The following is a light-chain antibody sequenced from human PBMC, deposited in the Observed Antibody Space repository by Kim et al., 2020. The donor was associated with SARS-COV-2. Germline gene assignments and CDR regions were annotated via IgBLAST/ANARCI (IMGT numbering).Light chain of an antibody. Sequence: FPPGQRATLSCRASQSVSSSYLAWYQQKPGQAPRLLIYGASSRATGIADRFSGSGSGTDFTLIISRLEPEDFAVYYCQQYGSSPYTFGQGTKLEIK. J-gene: IGKJ2*01. CDR2: GAS. CDR1: QSVSSSY. CDR3: QQYGSSPYT. V-gene: IGKV3-20*01.